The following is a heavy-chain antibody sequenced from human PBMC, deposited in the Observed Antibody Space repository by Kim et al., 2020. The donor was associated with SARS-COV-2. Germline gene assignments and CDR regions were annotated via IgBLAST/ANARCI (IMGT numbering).Heavy chain of an antibody. V-gene: IGHV3-30*18. D-gene: IGHD3-22*01. Sequence: GGSLRLSCAASGFTFSSYGMHWVRQAPGKGLEWVAVISYDGSNKYYADSVKGRFTISRDNSKNTLYLQMNSLRAEDTAVYYCAKLEGYYYDSSGPPFYY. J-gene: IGHJ6*01. CDR1: GFTFSSYG. CDR3: AKLEGYYYDSSGPPFYY. CDR2: ISYDGSNK.